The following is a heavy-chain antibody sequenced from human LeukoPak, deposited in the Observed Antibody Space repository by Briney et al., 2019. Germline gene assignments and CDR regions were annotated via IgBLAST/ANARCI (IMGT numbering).Heavy chain of an antibody. CDR2: IKQGGSEK. V-gene: IGHV3-7*01. Sequence: PGGSLRLSCAASGFTFSSYWMSWVRQAPGKGLEWVANIKQGGSEKYYVDSVKGRFTISRDNAKNSLYLQMNSLRAEDTAVYYCARGKGSYSSSWYPFYYYYYGMDVWGQGTTVTVSS. J-gene: IGHJ6*02. CDR1: GFTFSSYW. D-gene: IGHD6-13*01. CDR3: ARGKGSYSSSWYPFYYYYYGMDV.